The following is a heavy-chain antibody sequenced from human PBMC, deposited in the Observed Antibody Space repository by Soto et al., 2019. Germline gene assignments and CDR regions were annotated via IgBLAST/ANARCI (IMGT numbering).Heavy chain of an antibody. J-gene: IGHJ5*02. CDR3: GRDALRFLEWLFPAHNWFDP. Sequence: QVQLVESGGREVQPGRSLRLSCAPSGFTFSSYTMHWVRQAPGKGLEWVAGISSDGSNKYYAAALKGRMTISRDISKNTLYLQMNSLRAEDMAVYYCGRDALRFLEWLFPAHNWFDPWGQGSLVRVS. CDR1: GFTFSSYT. CDR2: ISSDGSNK. V-gene: IGHV3-30-3*01. D-gene: IGHD3-3*01.